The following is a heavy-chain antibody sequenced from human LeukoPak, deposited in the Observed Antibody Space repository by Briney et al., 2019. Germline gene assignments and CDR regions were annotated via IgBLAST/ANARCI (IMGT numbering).Heavy chain of an antibody. J-gene: IGHJ6*03. CDR1: GYTFTSYD. V-gene: IGHV1-8*01. Sequence: ASVKVSCKASGYTFTSYDINWVQQATGQGLEWTGWMNPNSGNTGYAQKFQGRVTMTRNTSISTAYMELSSLRSEDTAVYYCARVTWSGYLYYYYYYMDVWGKGTTVTVSS. CDR3: ARVTWSGYLYYYYYYMDV. CDR2: MNPNSGNT. D-gene: IGHD3-3*01.